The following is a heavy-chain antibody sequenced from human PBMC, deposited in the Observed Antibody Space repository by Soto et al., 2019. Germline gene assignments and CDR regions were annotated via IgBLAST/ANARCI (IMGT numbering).Heavy chain of an antibody. J-gene: IGHJ1*01. CDR3: ARDLDGLHDDTSGPFPRPG. CDR2: IHSSGSI. V-gene: IGHV4-30-4*01. Sequence: SETLSLTCTVSGGSISSDDYHWSWIRQAPGRGLEWIGYIHSSGSIYYNPSLKSRATMSIDTAGNQFSLKVSSVTVADTAVYYCARDLDGLHDDTSGPFPRPGWGQGTLVTVS. D-gene: IGHD3-22*01. CDR1: GGSISSDDYH.